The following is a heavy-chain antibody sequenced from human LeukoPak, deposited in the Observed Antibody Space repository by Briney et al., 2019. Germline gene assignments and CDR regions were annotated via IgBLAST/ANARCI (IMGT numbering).Heavy chain of an antibody. CDR3: ARALEGYCSSTSCYTMNWFDP. J-gene: IGHJ5*02. D-gene: IGHD2-2*02. Sequence: ASVKVSCKASGYTFTGYYMHWVRQAPGQGLEWMGWINPNSGGTNYAQKFQGRVTMTRDTSISTAYMELSGLRSDDTAVYYCARALEGYCSSTSCYTMNWFDPWGQGTLVTVSS. CDR1: GYTFTGYY. CDR2: INPNSGGT. V-gene: IGHV1-2*02.